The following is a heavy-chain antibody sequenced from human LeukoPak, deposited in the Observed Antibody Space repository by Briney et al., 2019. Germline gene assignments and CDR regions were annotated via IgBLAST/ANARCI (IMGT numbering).Heavy chain of an antibody. CDR2: LYTSGST. J-gene: IGHJ3*02. Sequence: SETLSLTCTVSGISISSYYWSWIRQPAGKGLEWIRRLYTSGSTNYNPSFKSRVTMSVDTSKNQFSLKLSSVTAADTAVYYCAREEAAAVDDAFDKWGQGTMVTVSS. D-gene: IGHD6-13*01. CDR1: GISISSYY. V-gene: IGHV4-4*07. CDR3: AREEAAAVDDAFDK.